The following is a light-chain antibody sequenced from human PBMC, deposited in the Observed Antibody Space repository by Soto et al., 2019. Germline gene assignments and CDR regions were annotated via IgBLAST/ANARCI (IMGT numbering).Light chain of an antibody. CDR3: QQFNSYPYT. V-gene: IGKV1-13*02. Sequence: AIQLTQSPSSLSASVGDRVTITCRASQGISSALAWYQQKPGKAPKLLIYDASSLESGVPSRFSGSGSGTDFTLTISSLQSEDCATYYCQQFNSYPYTFGQGTKLEIK. J-gene: IGKJ2*01. CDR2: DAS. CDR1: QGISSA.